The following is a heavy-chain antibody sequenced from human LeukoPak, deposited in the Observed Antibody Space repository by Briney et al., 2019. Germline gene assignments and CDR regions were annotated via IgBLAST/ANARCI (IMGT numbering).Heavy chain of an antibody. V-gene: IGHV4-38-2*02. CDR3: AKGLPDYTSSWPSAFDI. CDR1: GFSISSVYY. CDR2: IYHGGST. Sequence: PSETLSLTCSVSGFSISSVYYWGWIRQPPGKGLEWIGSIYHGGSTYYNPSLKSRVTISVDTSKNQFSLNLSSVTAADTAVYYCAKGLPDYTSSWPSAFDIWGQGTMVTVSS. D-gene: IGHD6-13*01. J-gene: IGHJ3*02.